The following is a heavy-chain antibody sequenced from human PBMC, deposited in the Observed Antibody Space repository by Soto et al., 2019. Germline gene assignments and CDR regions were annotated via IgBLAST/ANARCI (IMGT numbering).Heavy chain of an antibody. J-gene: IGHJ4*02. CDR3: ARDFEAGGQLVGGFDY. V-gene: IGHV1-18*01. CDR2: ISGYNGNT. CDR1: GYTFTRFG. D-gene: IGHD6-6*01. Sequence: QVQLVQSGAEVKKPGASVKVSCKASGYTFTRFGINWVRQAPGQGLEWMGWISGYNGNTNTAENFQGRVTMTTDTSATTAYMELRSLRSDDTAVYYFARDFEAGGQLVGGFDYCGQGTLVTVSS.